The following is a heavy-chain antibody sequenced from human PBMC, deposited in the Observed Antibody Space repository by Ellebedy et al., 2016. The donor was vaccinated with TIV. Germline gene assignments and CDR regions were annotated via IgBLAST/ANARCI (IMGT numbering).Heavy chain of an antibody. Sequence: GESLKISCAASGFTFSSYAMSWVRQAPGKGLGWVSDFSGSGGSTYYAHSVKVRFTISRDNHKNTLYLQMHSLRAEDTAVFYCARDSYLASSAWSLALGNYYLDFWGQGTLVTVSS. J-gene: IGHJ4*02. CDR1: GFTFSSYA. V-gene: IGHV3-23*01. D-gene: IGHD6-19*01. CDR3: ARDSYLASSAWSLALGNYYLDF. CDR2: FSGSGGST.